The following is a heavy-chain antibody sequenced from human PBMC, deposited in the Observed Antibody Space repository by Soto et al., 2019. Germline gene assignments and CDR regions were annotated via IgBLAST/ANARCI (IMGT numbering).Heavy chain of an antibody. CDR1: GFTFSTYS. CDR3: ARGGSSSDNGMDV. D-gene: IGHD6-6*01. V-gene: IGHV3-48*02. J-gene: IGHJ6*02. Sequence: EVKLVESGGDLVQPGGSLRLSCAASGFTFSTYSMNWVRQAPGKGLEWVSYISSRSYTIYYVDSVKGRFTISRDNAKKSIYLQMNSLRDEDTAVYYCARGGSSSDNGMDVWGQGTTVTVSS. CDR2: ISSRSYTI.